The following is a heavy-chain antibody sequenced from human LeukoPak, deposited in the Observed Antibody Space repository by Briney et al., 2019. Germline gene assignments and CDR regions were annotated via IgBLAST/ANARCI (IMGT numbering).Heavy chain of an antibody. J-gene: IGHJ6*03. Sequence: SETLPLTCTVSGGSISSYYWSWIRQPPGKGLEWIGYIYYSGSTNYNPSLKSRVTVSVDMSKNQFSLKLSSVTAADTAVYYCARFPGSAEYRHYYYMDVWGKGTTVTVSS. CDR2: IYYSGST. D-gene: IGHD2-15*01. CDR3: ARFPGSAEYRHYYYMDV. CDR1: GGSISSYY. V-gene: IGHV4-59*01.